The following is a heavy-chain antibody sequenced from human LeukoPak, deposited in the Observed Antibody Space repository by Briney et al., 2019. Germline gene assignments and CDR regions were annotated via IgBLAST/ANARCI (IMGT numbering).Heavy chain of an antibody. Sequence: SETLSLTCAVPGGSISSSNWWSWVRQPPGKGLEWIGEIYHSGSTNYDPSLKSRVTISVDKSKNQFSLKLSSVTAADTAVYYCARVRFTGRARIDYWGQGTLVTVSS. CDR3: ARVRFTGRARIDY. D-gene: IGHD1-1*01. V-gene: IGHV4-4*02. J-gene: IGHJ4*02. CDR1: GGSISSSNW. CDR2: IYHSGST.